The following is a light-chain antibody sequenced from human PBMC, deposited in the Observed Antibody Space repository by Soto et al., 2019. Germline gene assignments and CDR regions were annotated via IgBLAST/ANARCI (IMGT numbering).Light chain of an antibody. CDR3: SAWDDSLKGVV. Sequence: QSALTQLPSASRTPGQRVTISCSGSSFNIGSNAVNWYQQLPGTAPKLLIYRNDQRPSGVPDRFSGSKSGTSASLAISGLQSEDEADYYCSAWDDSLKGVVFGGGTQLTVL. V-gene: IGLV1-44*01. J-gene: IGLJ2*01. CDR2: RND. CDR1: SFNIGSNA.